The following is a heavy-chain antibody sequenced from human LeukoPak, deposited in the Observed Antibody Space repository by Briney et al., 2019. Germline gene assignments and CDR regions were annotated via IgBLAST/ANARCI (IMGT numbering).Heavy chain of an antibody. CDR2: IYYTGNT. CDR3: AKSGGYGLIDY. CDR1: GASISGSGYY. Sequence: SETLSLTCAVSGASISGSGYYLGWLRQPPGRGLEWLGNIYYTGNTYYNASLQSRVTISIDTSKNQFSLRLNSVTAADTAMYYCAKSGGYGLIDYWGQGTLVTVSS. V-gene: IGHV4-39*01. D-gene: IGHD1-26*01. J-gene: IGHJ4*02.